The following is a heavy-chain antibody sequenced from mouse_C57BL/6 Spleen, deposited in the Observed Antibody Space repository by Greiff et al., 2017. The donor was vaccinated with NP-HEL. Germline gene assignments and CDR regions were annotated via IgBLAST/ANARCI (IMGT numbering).Heavy chain of an antibody. D-gene: IGHD2-1*01. CDR2: IYPGSGST. CDR1: GYTFTSYW. Sequence: QVQLKESGAELVKPGASVKMSCKASGYTFTSYWITWVKQRPGQGLEWIGDIYPGSGSTNYNEKFKSKATLTVDTSSSTAYMQLSSLTSEDSAVYYCARERNYGNYGGAMDYWGQGTSVTVSS. V-gene: IGHV1-55*01. J-gene: IGHJ4*01. CDR3: ARERNYGNYGGAMDY.